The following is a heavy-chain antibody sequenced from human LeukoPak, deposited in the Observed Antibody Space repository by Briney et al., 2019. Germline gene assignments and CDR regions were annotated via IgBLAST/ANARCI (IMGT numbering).Heavy chain of an antibody. Sequence: GGSLRLSCAASGFTFSSCAMSWVRQAPGKGLEWVSAISGSGGSTYYADSVKGRFTISRDNSKNTLYLQMNSLRAEDTAVYYCAKGIHPEYYDILTGTYYYYGMDVWGQGTTVTVSS. J-gene: IGHJ6*02. CDR2: ISGSGGST. CDR3: AKGIHPEYYDILTGTYYYYGMDV. CDR1: GFTFSSCA. D-gene: IGHD3-9*01. V-gene: IGHV3-23*01.